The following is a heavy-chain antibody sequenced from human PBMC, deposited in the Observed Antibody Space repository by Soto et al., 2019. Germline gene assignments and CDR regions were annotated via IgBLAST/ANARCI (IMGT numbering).Heavy chain of an antibody. CDR1: GYTFTSYG. V-gene: IGHV1-18*01. CDR3: ARDGYFDWLPSGDAFDI. Sequence: ASVKVSCKASGYTFTSYGISWVRQAPGQGLEWMGWISAYNGNTNYAQKLQGRVTMTTDTSTSTAYMELRSLRSDDTAVYYCARDGYFDWLPSGDAFDIWGQGTMVTVSS. J-gene: IGHJ3*02. D-gene: IGHD3-9*01. CDR2: ISAYNGNT.